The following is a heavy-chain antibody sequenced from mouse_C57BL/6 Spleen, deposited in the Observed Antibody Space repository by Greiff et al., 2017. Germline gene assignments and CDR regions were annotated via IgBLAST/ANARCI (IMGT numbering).Heavy chain of an antibody. Sequence: QVQLQQPGAELVKPGASVKLSCKASGYTFTSYWMHWVKQRPGRGLEWIGRIDPNSGGTKYNEKFKSKATLTVDKPSSTAYMQLSSLTSEDSAVCYCARSYGSTYYYAMDYWGQGTSVTVSS. CDR3: ARSYGSTYYYAMDY. CDR1: GYTFTSYW. V-gene: IGHV1-72*01. D-gene: IGHD1-1*01. CDR2: IDPNSGGT. J-gene: IGHJ4*01.